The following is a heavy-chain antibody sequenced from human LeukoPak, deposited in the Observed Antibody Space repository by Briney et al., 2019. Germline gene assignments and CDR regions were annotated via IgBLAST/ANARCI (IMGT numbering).Heavy chain of an antibody. CDR1: GFSFSRYG. V-gene: IGHV3-30*18. CDR3: AKHSLRRYYDSSGYLDY. CDR2: ISYDGSNK. J-gene: IGHJ4*02. D-gene: IGHD3-22*01. Sequence: GGSLRLSCAASGFSFSRYGMQWVRQAPGKGLEWVAHISYDGSNKYYADSVKGRFTISRDNSENTLYLQMNSLRAEDTAVYYCAKHSLRRYYDSSGYLDYWGQGTLVTVSS.